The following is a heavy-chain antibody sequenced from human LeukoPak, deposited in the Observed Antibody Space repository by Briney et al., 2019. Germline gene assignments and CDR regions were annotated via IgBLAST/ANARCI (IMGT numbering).Heavy chain of an antibody. V-gene: IGHV4-34*01. CDR3: ARGWRTFDY. CDR1: GGSFSGYY. J-gene: IGHJ4*02. CDR2: INHSGST. Sequence: SETLSLTRAVYGGSFSGYYWSWIRHPPGKGLEWIGEINHSGSTNYNPSLKSRVTISVDTSKNQFSLKLSSVTAADTAVYYCARGWRTFDYWGQGTLVTVSS.